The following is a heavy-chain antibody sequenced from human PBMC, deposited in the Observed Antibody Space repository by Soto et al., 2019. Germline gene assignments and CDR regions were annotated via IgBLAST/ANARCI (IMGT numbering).Heavy chain of an antibody. D-gene: IGHD1-1*01. V-gene: IGHV3-11*01. CDR1: GFTFGDHY. Sequence: QVRLVESGGSLVKPGVSLRLSCAASGFTFGDHYMSWLRQAPGQGLEWLGYIGGRGSPHKYADSLKGRISISRDNAKNSVSLQIESLRVEDTAAYYCARDVRGLGTGATGLYYFDHWGQGTMVTVSS. J-gene: IGHJ4*02. CDR2: IGGRGSPH. CDR3: ARDVRGLGTGATGLYYFDH.